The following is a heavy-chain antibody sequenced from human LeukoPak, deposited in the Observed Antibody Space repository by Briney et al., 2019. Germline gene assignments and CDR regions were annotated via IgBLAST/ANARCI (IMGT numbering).Heavy chain of an antibody. Sequence: SVKVSCKASGGTFSSYAISWVRQAPGQGLEWMGGIIPIFGTANYAQKFQGRVTITTDESTSTAYMELSSLRSEDTAVYYCARLIPGIAAAGFDYWGQGTLVTVSS. CDR3: ARLIPGIAAAGFDY. J-gene: IGHJ4*02. V-gene: IGHV1-69*05. CDR1: GGTFSSYA. D-gene: IGHD6-13*01. CDR2: IIPIFGTA.